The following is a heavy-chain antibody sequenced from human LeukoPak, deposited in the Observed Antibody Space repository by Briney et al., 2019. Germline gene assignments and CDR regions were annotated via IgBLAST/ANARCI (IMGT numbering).Heavy chain of an antibody. J-gene: IGHJ1*01. CDR2: INHSGST. D-gene: IGHD6-6*01. CDR3: ASNRSSSD. CDR1: GGSFSGYY. Sequence: SETLSLTCAVYGGSFSGYYWTWIRQPPGKGLEWIGEINHSGSTNYNPSLKSRVTISVDTSKNHFSPTVSSVTAADTAVYYCASNRSSSDWGQGTLVTVSS. V-gene: IGHV4-34*01.